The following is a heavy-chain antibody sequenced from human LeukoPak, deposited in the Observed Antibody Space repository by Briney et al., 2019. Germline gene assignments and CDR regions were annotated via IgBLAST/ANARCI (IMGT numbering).Heavy chain of an antibody. CDR2: IYYSGST. CDR3: ARHAAYYDILTGYRFDY. D-gene: IGHD3-9*01. V-gene: IGHV4-39*01. CDR1: GGSISSSSYY. Sequence: SETLSLTCTVSGGSISSSSYYWGWIRQPPGKGLEWIGSIYYSGSTYYNPSLKSRVTISVDTSKNQFSLKLSSVTAADTAVYYCARHAAYYDILTGYRFDYWGQGTLVTVSS. J-gene: IGHJ4*02.